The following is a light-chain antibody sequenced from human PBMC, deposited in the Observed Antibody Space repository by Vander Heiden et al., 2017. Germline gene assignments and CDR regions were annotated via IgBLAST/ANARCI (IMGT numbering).Light chain of an antibody. V-gene: IGKV3-15*01. CDR2: GAS. CDR3: QQYNNWPFT. J-gene: IGKJ4*01. Sequence: VMTQSPASLSVSPGERATLSCRASQSVSSNLAWYQQKPGQAPRLLIYGASTRATGIPARFSGSGSGTEFTLTISSLQSEDFAVYYCQQYNNWPFTFGGGTKVEIK. CDR1: QSVSSN.